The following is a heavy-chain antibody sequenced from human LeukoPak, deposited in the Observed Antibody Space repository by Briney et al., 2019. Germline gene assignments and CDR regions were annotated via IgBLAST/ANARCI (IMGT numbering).Heavy chain of an antibody. D-gene: IGHD4-17*01. CDR2: INPNSGGT. CDR1: GYTFTGYY. V-gene: IGHV1-2*02. CDR3: ARVDPRLRYPTDY. Sequence: GASVKVSCKASGYTFTGYYMHWVRQAPGQGLEWMGWINPNSGGTNYAQKFQGRVTMTRDTSISTAHMELSRLRSDDTAVYYCARVDPRLRYPTDYWGQGTLVTVSS. J-gene: IGHJ4*02.